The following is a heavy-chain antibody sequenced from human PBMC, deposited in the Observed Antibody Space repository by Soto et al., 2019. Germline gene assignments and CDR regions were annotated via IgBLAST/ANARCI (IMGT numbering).Heavy chain of an antibody. V-gene: IGHV3-30*18. Sequence: GGSLRLSCGASGFTFSSYGMHWVRQAPGKGLEWVAVISYDGSNKYYADSGKGRFTISRDNSKNTLYLQMNSLRAEDTAVYYCAKDLRAVTTENYLTYWGQGTLVTVSS. J-gene: IGHJ4*02. CDR3: AKDLRAVTTENYLTY. D-gene: IGHD4-4*01. CDR1: GFTFSSYG. CDR2: ISYDGSNK.